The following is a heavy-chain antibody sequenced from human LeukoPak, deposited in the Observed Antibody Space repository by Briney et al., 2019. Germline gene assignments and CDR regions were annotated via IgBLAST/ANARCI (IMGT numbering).Heavy chain of an antibody. CDR1: GSTFSSYS. J-gene: IGHJ4*02. CDR3: ARDRVDPVFDY. Sequence: GGSLRLSCAASGSTFSSYSMNWVRQAPGKGLEWVSSISSSSSYIYYADSVKGRFTISRDNAKNSLYLQMNSLRAEDTAVYYCARDRVDPVFDYWGQGTLVTVSS. D-gene: IGHD3-10*01. V-gene: IGHV3-21*01. CDR2: ISSSSSYI.